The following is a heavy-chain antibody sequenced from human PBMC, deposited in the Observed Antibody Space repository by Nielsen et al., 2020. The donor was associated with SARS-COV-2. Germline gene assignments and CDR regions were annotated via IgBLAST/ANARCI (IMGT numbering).Heavy chain of an antibody. J-gene: IGHJ6*02. D-gene: IGHD4-17*01. CDR3: ARDRGGGDYVPDYYYGMDV. V-gene: IGHV3-30-3*01. CDR2: ISYDGSNK. CDR1: GFTFSSYA. Sequence: GGSLRLSCAASGFTFSSYAMHWVRQAPGKGLEWVAVISYDGSNKYYADSVKGRFTISRDNSKNTLYLQMNSLRAEDTAVYYCARDRGGGDYVPDYYYGMDVWGQGTTVTVSS.